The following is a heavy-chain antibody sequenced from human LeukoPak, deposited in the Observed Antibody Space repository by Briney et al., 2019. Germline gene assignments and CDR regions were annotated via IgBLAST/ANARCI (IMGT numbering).Heavy chain of an antibody. CDR1: GYTFNSSY. V-gene: IGHV1-46*02. Sequence: ASVKVSCKASGYTFNSSYMHWVRQAPGQGLEWMGIINPSDDSTRYAQKFQGRVTMTRNTSISTAYMELSSLRSEDTAVYYCARSSDDYGDYYAFDIWGQGTMVTVSS. J-gene: IGHJ3*02. CDR2: INPSDDST. D-gene: IGHD4-17*01. CDR3: ARSSDDYGDYYAFDI.